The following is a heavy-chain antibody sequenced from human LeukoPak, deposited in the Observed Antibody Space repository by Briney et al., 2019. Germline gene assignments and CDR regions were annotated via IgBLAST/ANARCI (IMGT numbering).Heavy chain of an antibody. CDR3: TTLSNDVLY. J-gene: IGHJ4*02. CDR2: MKSNRDGGTS. Sequence: GGSLRLSCAASGFTFSSYAMSWVRQAPGKGLEWVGRMKSNRDGGTSDYAAPVKGRFTISRDDSKNTLYLHMNSLRAEDTAVYYCTTLSNDVLYWGQGTLVTVS. V-gene: IGHV3-15*01. CDR1: GFTFSSYA. D-gene: IGHD4-11*01.